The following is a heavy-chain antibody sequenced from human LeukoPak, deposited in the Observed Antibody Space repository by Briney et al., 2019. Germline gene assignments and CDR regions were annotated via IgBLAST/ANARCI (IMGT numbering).Heavy chain of an antibody. CDR1: GGSVSSDGYL. CDR3: ARANIAAACTAVS. CDR2: IYYSGST. V-gene: IGHV4-61*08. J-gene: IGHJ5*02. D-gene: IGHD6-13*01. Sequence: SETLSLTCTVSGGSVSSDGYLWSWIRQPPGKGLEWVGYIYYSGSTNYNPSLKSRVTISVDTSKNQFSLKLSSVTAADTAVYYSARANIAAACTAVSWGQGTLVTVSS.